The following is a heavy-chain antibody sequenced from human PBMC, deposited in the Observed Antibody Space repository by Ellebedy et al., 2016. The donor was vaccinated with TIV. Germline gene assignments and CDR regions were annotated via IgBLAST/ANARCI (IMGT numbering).Heavy chain of an antibody. CDR1: GFTFSIYW. CDR3: AKEFGLGAFWFDP. V-gene: IGHV3-7*03. D-gene: IGHD3-10*01. CDR2: IKKDGSEK. Sequence: PGGSLRLSCAASGFTFSIYWMSWVRQAPGKGLERVGKIKKDGSEKSYVDSVKGRFTISRDNAKNSLYLQMNSLRAEDTALYYCAKEFGLGAFWFDPWGQGTLVTVSS. J-gene: IGHJ5*02.